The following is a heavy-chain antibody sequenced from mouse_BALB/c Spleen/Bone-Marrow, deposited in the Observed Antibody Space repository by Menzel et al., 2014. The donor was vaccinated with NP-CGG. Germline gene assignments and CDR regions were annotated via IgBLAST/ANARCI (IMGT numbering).Heavy chain of an antibody. V-gene: IGHV2-6-7*01. J-gene: IGHJ3*01. Sequence: VKLQESGPGLVAPSQSLSLTCTVSGFSLTGYGVNWVRQPPGKGLEWLGMILSDGSTNYNSALKSRLTITKDNSKSQVFLKMNSQQTDDTARYYCARGGGHPFAYWGQGTLVTVSA. CDR1: GFSLTGYG. CDR3: ARGGGHPFAY. CDR2: ILSDGST.